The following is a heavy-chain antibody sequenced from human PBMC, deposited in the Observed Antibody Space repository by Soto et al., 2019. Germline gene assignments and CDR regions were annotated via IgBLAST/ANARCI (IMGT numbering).Heavy chain of an antibody. CDR2: TYFRGNT. Sequence: SETLSLTCSVSGDSISRIDYYWTWIRQHPEKGLEWIGNTYFRGNTYYSPSLESRLTISVDTSKNQFSLKLTSVTAADTAVYYCAREGGAYDSGGYLIRGAFDIWGHGTMVTVSS. J-gene: IGHJ3*02. D-gene: IGHD3-22*01. CDR3: AREGGAYDSGGYLIRGAFDI. CDR1: GDSISRIDYY. V-gene: IGHV4-31*03.